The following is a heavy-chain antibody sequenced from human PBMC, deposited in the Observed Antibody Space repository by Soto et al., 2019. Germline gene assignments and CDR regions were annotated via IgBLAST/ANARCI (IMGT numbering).Heavy chain of an antibody. D-gene: IGHD3-10*01. CDR1: GFDFTAAW. CDR3: SKQRGTSGSFYYGLEV. CDR2: IKSKGSGETT. Sequence: QVVESGGGFVTPGTSVRLSCVGSGFDFTAAWMNWVRQAPGTGLEWVGRIKSKGSGETTDYSAPVKGRFTILRDDSKNTVYLQMNSLKTEDTAVYYCSKQRGTSGSFYYGLEVWGQGATVTVTS. V-gene: IGHV3-15*07. J-gene: IGHJ6*01.